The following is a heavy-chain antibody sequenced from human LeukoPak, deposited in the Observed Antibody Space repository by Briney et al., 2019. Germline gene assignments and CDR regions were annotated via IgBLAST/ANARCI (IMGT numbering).Heavy chain of an antibody. D-gene: IGHD5-18*01. J-gene: IGHJ6*03. CDR1: GFTFSSYS. V-gene: IGHV3-53*01. Sequence: GGSLRLSCAASGFTFSSYSMNWVRQAPGKGLEWVSVIYSGGSTYYADSVKGRFTISRDNSKNTLYLQMNSLRAEDTAVYYCARGKRGYSYGDYYYYMDVWGNGTTVTVSS. CDR3: ARGKRGYSYGDYYYYMDV. CDR2: IYSGGST.